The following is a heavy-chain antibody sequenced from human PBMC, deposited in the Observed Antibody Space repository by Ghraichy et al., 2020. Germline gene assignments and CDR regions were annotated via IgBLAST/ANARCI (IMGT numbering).Heavy chain of an antibody. D-gene: IGHD4-17*01. V-gene: IGHV4-31*03. Sequence: SETLSLTCTVSGGSISSGGYYWSWIRQHPGKGLEWIGNIYYTGSTYYNPSLKSRVTISVDTSKNQFSLKLSSVTAADTAVYYCARTINDYVDYDVYWGQGTLVTVSS. J-gene: IGHJ4*02. CDR1: GGSISSGGYY. CDR2: IYYTGST. CDR3: ARTINDYVDYDVY.